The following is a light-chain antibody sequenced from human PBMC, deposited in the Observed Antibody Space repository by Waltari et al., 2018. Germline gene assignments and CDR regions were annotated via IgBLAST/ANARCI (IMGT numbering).Light chain of an antibody. CDR2: AAS. CDR1: PSISSY. CDR3: QQSYSTPLG. Sequence: DIQMTQSPSSLSASVGDRVTITCRASPSISSYLNWYKPKPGKAPKLLIYAASSLQSGVPSRFSGSGSGTDFTLTISSLQPEDFATYYCQQSYSTPLGFGGGTKVEIK. J-gene: IGKJ4*01. V-gene: IGKV1-39*01.